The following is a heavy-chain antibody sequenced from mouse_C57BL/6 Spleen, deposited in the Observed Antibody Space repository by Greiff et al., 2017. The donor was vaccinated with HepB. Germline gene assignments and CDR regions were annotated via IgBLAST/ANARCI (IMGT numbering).Heavy chain of an antibody. V-gene: IGHV1-50*01. CDR1: GYTFTSYW. CDR3: ARRRGAGGAMDY. J-gene: IGHJ4*01. Sequence: VQLQQSGAELVKPGASVKLSCKASGYTFTSYWMQWVKQRPGQGLEWIGEIDPSDSYTNYNQKFKGKATLTVDTSSSTAYMQLSSLTSEDSAIYYCARRRGAGGAMDYWDQGTTVTVSS. CDR2: IDPSDSYT.